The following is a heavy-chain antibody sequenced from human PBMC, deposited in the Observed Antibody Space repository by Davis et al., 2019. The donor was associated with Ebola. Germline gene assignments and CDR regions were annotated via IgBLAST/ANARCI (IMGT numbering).Heavy chain of an antibody. J-gene: IGHJ4*02. CDR3: SVGGQDGGFDY. CDR1: GYTFTSYA. V-gene: IGHV1-46*01. Sequence: ASVKVSCKASGYTFTSYAMNWVRQAPGQGLEWMGIINPSGGSTSYAQKFQGRLTLTEDTSTDTAYMELSTLRSEDTAVYYCSVGGQDGGFDYWGQGTLVPVSS. D-gene: IGHD1-26*01. CDR2: INPSGGST.